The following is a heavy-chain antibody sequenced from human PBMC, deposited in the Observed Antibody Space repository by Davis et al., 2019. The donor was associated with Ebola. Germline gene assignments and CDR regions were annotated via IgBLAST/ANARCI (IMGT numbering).Heavy chain of an antibody. CDR3: QARELLSLDFDY. CDR2: ISSSGSTI. D-gene: IGHD2-21*02. CDR1: GFTFSSYE. Sequence: GGSLRLSCAASGFTFSSYEMNWVRQAPGKGLEWVSYISSSGSTIYYADSLKGRFTISRDNAKNSLYLQMNSLRAEDTAVYYCQARELLSLDFDYWGQGTLVTVSS. J-gene: IGHJ4*02. V-gene: IGHV3-48*03.